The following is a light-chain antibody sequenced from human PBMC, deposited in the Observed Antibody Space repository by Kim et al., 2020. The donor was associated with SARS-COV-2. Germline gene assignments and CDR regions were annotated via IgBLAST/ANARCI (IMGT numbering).Light chain of an antibody. CDR1: SSDVGAYNY. J-gene: IGLJ2*01. CDR3: SSYTSSSSVV. V-gene: IGLV2-14*03. Sequence: GQSINISCTGASSDVGAYNYFSWYQQHPGKAPKLMIYDVSNRPSGVSNRFSGSKSGNTASLTISGLQAEDEADYYCSSYTSSSSVVFGGGTQLTVL. CDR2: DVS.